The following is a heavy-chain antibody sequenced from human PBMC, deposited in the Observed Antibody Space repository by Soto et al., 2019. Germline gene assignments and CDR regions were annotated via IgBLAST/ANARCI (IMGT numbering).Heavy chain of an antibody. Sequence: GGSLRLSCAASGFTFSSSAMHWVRQAPGKGLEWVALISYDGSNKYYADSVKGRFTISRDNSKNTLYLQMNSLRAEDTAVYYCARSGGGSGNYYLSGMDVWGQGTTVTVSS. CDR1: GFTFSSSA. CDR2: ISYDGSNK. V-gene: IGHV3-30-3*01. CDR3: ARSGGGSGNYYLSGMDV. J-gene: IGHJ6*02. D-gene: IGHD3-10*01.